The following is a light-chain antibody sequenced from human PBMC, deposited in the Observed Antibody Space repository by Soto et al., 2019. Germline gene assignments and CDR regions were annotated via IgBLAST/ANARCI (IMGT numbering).Light chain of an antibody. CDR1: SSDVGGYNY. V-gene: IGLV2-14*01. Sequence: QSVLTQPASVSGSPGQSITISCTGTSSDVGGYNYVSWYQQHPGKAPKLMIYEVGNRPSGVSNRFSGSKSGNTASLTISGLQAEDEADYYCSSYTSSSTLWVFGGGTKLTVL. CDR2: EVG. CDR3: SSYTSSSTLWV. J-gene: IGLJ3*02.